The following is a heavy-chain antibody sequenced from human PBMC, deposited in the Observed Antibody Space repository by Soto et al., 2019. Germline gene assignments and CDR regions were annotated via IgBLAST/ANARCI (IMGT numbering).Heavy chain of an antibody. CDR2: IYYSGST. CDR1: GGSVTSGTYY. CDR3: ASANAGAFNI. Sequence: QVQLQESGPGLVKPSETLSLTCTVSGGSVTSGTYYWSWIRQPPGKGLEYIGYIYYSGSTNYNPSLNSRLTISVDTPKNQFSLKLSSATAADTALYYCASANAGAFNIWGQGTMVTVSS. J-gene: IGHJ3*02. V-gene: IGHV4-61*01.